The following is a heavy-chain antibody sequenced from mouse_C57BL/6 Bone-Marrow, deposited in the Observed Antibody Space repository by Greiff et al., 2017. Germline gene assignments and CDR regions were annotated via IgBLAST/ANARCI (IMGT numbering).Heavy chain of an antibody. CDR2: IWSGGST. Sequence: VQLVESGPGLVQPSQSLSITCTVSGFSLTSYGVHWVRQSPGKGLEWLGVIWSGGSTDYNAAFISRLSISKDNSKSQVFFKMNSLQADDTAIYYCARKRDYSNPPYAMDYWGQGTSVTVSS. CDR1: GFSLTSYG. J-gene: IGHJ4*01. D-gene: IGHD2-5*01. V-gene: IGHV2-2*01. CDR3: ARKRDYSNPPYAMDY.